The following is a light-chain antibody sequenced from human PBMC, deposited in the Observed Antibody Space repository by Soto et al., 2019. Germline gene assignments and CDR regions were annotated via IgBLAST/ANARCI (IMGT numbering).Light chain of an antibody. CDR2: GAS. Sequence: EIVMTRSPATLSVSPGERATLSCRASQSVSSNLAWYQQKPGQAPRLLIYGASTRATGFPASFSGSGSGTEFPLTISSLQSQDFAVYYFQQYNSWPYTFGQGTKLEIK. CDR3: QQYNSWPYT. CDR1: QSVSSN. V-gene: IGKV3-15*01. J-gene: IGKJ2*01.